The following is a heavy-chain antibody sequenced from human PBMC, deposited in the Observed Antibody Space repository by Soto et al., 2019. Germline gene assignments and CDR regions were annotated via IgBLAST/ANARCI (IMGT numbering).Heavy chain of an antibody. Sequence: QVQLVQSGAEVKKPGASVKVSCKASGYTFTTYYMHWVRQAPGQGLEWMGVLNASGGSTSYAQKFQGRVTVTRDTSTSTLYMELSSLRSEDTAGYYCAREGDGYNLGPSVDFDYWGQGTLVTVSS. D-gene: IGHD5-12*01. V-gene: IGHV1-46*01. CDR2: LNASGGST. CDR1: GYTFTTYY. CDR3: AREGDGYNLGPSVDFDY. J-gene: IGHJ4*02.